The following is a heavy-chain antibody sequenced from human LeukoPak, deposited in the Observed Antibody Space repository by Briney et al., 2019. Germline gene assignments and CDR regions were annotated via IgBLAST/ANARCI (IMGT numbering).Heavy chain of an antibody. Sequence: ASVKVSCKASGYTFTGYYMHWVRQAPGQGLEWMGWINPNSGGTNYAQKFQGRVTMTRDTSISTAYMELSRLRSDDTAVYYCARDPRGIAAAASYWGQGTLVTVSS. CDR1: GYTFTGYY. CDR3: ARDPRGIAAAASY. D-gene: IGHD6-13*01. CDR2: INPNSGGT. J-gene: IGHJ4*02. V-gene: IGHV1-2*02.